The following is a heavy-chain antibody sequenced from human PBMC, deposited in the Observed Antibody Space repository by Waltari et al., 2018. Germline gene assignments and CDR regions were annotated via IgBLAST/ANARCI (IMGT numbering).Heavy chain of an antibody. CDR1: GYSISSGYY. Sequence: QVQLQESGPGLVKPSETLSLTCAVSGYSISSGYYWGWIRQPPGKGLEWIGSIYHSGSTYYNPSLKSRVTISVDTSKNQFSLKLSSVTAADTAVYYCARRASSSRYFDYWGQGTLVTVSS. D-gene: IGHD6-13*01. CDR2: IYHSGST. CDR3: ARRASSSRYFDY. J-gene: IGHJ4*02. V-gene: IGHV4-38-2*01.